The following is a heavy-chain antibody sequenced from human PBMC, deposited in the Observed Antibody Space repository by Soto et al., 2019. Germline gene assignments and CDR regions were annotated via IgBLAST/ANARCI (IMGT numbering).Heavy chain of an antibody. CDR3: AGRWAGATIGYYYYGMDV. V-gene: IGHV3-48*03. Sequence: ESGGGLVQPGGSLRLSCAASGFTFSSYEMNWVRQAPGKGLEWVSYISSSGSTIYYADSVKGRFTISRDNAKNSLYLQMNSLRAEDTAVYYCAGRWAGATIGYYYYGMDVWGQGTTVTVSS. CDR1: GFTFSSYE. D-gene: IGHD1-1*01. CDR2: ISSSGSTI. J-gene: IGHJ6*02.